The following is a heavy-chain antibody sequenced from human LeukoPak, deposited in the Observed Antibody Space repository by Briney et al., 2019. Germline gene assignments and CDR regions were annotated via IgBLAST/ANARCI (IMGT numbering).Heavy chain of an antibody. V-gene: IGHV3-11*04. CDR3: ARVVTYYDFWSGYYVTYGAFDI. J-gene: IGHJ3*02. D-gene: IGHD3-3*01. CDR2: ISSSGSTI. CDR1: GFTFSDYY. Sequence: GGSLRLSCAASGFTFSDYYMSWIRQAPGKGLEWVSYISSSGSTIYYADSVKGRFTISRDNAKNSLYLQMNSLRAEDTAVYYCARVVTYYDFWSGYYVTYGAFDIWGQGTMVTVSS.